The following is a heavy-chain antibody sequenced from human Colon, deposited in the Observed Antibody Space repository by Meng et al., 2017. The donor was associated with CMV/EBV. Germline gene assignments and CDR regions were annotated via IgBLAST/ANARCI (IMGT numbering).Heavy chain of an antibody. CDR2: ISGSGGDK. Sequence: GESLKISCVASGFTFRNSAMRWVRQALGKGLEWVSSISGSGGDKFYADSVRGRFTISRDNFKDTVYLEMNGLGAEDTAVYYCTKGVSGPLYYFDHWGQGMQVTSPQ. CDR1: GFTFRNSA. CDR3: TKGVSGPLYYFDH. V-gene: IGHV3-23*01. J-gene: IGHJ4*02. D-gene: IGHD2-15*01.